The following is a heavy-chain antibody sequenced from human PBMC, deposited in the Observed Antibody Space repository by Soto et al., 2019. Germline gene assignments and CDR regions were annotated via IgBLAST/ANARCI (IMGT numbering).Heavy chain of an antibody. D-gene: IGHD5-18*01. Sequence: GGSLRLSCAASGFTFSSYAMSWVRQAPGKGLEWVSGISGSGGSTYYADSVKGRFTISRDNSKNTLYLQTNSLRAEDTAVYYCAKERGYNYGYDAMHVWGQGTTVTVSS. CDR2: ISGSGGST. J-gene: IGHJ6*02. V-gene: IGHV3-23*01. CDR3: AKERGYNYGYDAMHV. CDR1: GFTFSSYA.